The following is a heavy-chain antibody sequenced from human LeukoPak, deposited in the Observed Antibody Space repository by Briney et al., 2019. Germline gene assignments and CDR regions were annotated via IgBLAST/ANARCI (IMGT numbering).Heavy chain of an antibody. D-gene: IGHD3-9*01. CDR3: ARLKGSILTGYWFDP. J-gene: IGHJ5*02. CDR2: IIPIFGTA. CDR1: GGTSSSYA. V-gene: IGHV1-69*05. Sequence: ASVKVSCKASGGTSSSYAISWVRQAPGQGLEWMGGIIPIFGTANYAQKFQGRVTITTDESTSTAYMELSSLRSEDTAVYYCARLKGSILTGYWFDPWGQGTLVTVSS.